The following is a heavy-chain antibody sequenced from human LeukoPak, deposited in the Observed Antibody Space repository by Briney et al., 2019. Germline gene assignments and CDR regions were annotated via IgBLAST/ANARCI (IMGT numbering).Heavy chain of an antibody. J-gene: IGHJ4*02. Sequence: PGGSLRLSCAASGFTFDDYAMHCVRQAPGKGLEWVSLISADGGSTFSADSVKGRFSISRDNSKNSLYLQMNSLRSEDTAMYYCAKESGKFDYWGQGTLVAVSS. CDR1: GFTFDDYA. CDR3: AKESGKFDY. CDR2: ISADGGST. V-gene: IGHV3-43*02.